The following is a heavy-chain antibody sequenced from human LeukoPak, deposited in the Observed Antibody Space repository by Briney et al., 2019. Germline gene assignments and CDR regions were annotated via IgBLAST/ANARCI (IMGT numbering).Heavy chain of an antibody. D-gene: IGHD3-10*01. CDR2: VYYSGST. J-gene: IGHJ6*02. CDR1: GASVSSGTYY. V-gene: IGHV4-61*01. CDR3: AREARMPRGVISSCAMDV. Sequence: SETLSLTCSVSGASVSSGTYYWSWVRQPPGKGLEWIGYVYYSGSTNYNPSLESRLTISVDTSKNQFSLRLRSVTAADTALYYCAREARMPRGVISSCAMDVWGQGTAVTVSS.